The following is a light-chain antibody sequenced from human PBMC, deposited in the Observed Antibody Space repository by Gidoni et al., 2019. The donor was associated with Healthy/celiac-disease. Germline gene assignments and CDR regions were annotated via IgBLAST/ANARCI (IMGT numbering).Light chain of an antibody. J-gene: IGLJ1*01. Sequence: SYELTQPPSVSVSPGQTASITCSGDKLGDKYACWYQQKPGQSPVLVIYQDSKRPSGIPERFSGSNSGNTATLTISGTQAMAEADYYCQAWDSSTAQAVFGTGTTVTVL. V-gene: IGLV3-1*01. CDR3: QAWDSSTAQAV. CDR1: KLGDKY. CDR2: QDS.